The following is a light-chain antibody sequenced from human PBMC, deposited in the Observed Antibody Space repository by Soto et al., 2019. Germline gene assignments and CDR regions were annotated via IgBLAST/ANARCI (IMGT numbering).Light chain of an antibody. V-gene: IGKV3-20*01. J-gene: IGKJ1*01. CDR1: QTIFNQY. Sequence: EIMLTQSPGTLSLSPGERATLSCRASQTIFNQYLAWYQQRPGQAPRLLIHGGSTRATGIPERFSGSGSGTDFILTISSLDLDDFAVYYCQQYGSSPRTFGQGTKVELK. CDR2: GGS. CDR3: QQYGSSPRT.